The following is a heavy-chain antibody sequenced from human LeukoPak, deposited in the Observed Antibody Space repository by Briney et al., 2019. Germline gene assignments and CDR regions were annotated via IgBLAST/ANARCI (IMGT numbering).Heavy chain of an antibody. J-gene: IGHJ4*02. Sequence: SETLSLTCAVYGGSFSGYYWSWIRQPPGKGLEWIREINHSGSTNYNPSLKSRVAISVDTSKNQFSLKLNSVTAADTAVYYCARELDYWGQGTLVTVSS. V-gene: IGHV4-34*01. D-gene: IGHD6-6*01. CDR2: INHSGST. CDR1: GGSFSGYY. CDR3: ARELDY.